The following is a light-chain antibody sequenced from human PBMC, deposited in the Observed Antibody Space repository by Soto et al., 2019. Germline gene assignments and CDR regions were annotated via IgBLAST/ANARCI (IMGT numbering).Light chain of an antibody. Sequence: MVLTQSPATLSLFTGERATLSCRASQSISSYLDWYQQNPGQVPILLVYDASNRATGIPARFSGSGSGADCTLTISSLEPDDFAVDDGQQRSIWPLTFGGGTKVEIK. CDR1: QSISSY. V-gene: IGKV3-11*01. CDR2: DAS. CDR3: QQRSIWPLT. J-gene: IGKJ4*01.